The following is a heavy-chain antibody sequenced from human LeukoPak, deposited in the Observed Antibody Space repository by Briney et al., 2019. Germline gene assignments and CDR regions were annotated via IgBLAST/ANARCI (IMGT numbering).Heavy chain of an antibody. CDR1: GGSISSSSYY. D-gene: IGHD3-22*01. CDR3: ARARYYYDSSGYYRYYFDY. CDR2: IYYSGST. V-gene: IGHV4-39*07. J-gene: IGHJ4*02. Sequence: PSETLSLTCTVSGGSISSSSYYWGWIRQPPGKGLEWIGSIYYSGSTYYNPSLKSRVTISVDTSKNQFSLKLSSVTAADPAVYYCARARYYYDSSGYYRYYFDYWGQGTLVTVSS.